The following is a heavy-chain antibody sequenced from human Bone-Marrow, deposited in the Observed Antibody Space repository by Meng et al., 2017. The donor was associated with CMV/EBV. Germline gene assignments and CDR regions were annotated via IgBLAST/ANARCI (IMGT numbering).Heavy chain of an antibody. J-gene: IGHJ4*02. V-gene: IGHV3-23*01. CDR3: AKGGCCSDEPPYFEY. CDR2: ISGSGGST. CDR1: GFTFSSYA. Sequence: GGSLRLSCAASGFTFSSYAMSWVRQAPGKGLEWVSAISGSGGSTYYADSVKSRFTISRDNSKNTLYLQMNSLSAEDTAVYYCAKGGCCSDEPPYFEYWGQGTLVTVAS. D-gene: IGHD2-15*01.